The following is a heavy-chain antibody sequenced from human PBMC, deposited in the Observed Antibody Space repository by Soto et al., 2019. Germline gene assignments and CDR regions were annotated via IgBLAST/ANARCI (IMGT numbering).Heavy chain of an antibody. CDR2: IYNSGST. CDR1: GGSISGGGYY. Sequence: QVQLQESGPGLVKPSQSPSLTCSVSGGSISGGGYYWSWIRQHPGKGLEWIGYIYNSGSTYYNPSLPARXTXSXXTSKNQFSLKLSSVTAADTAVYYFARAIVAMATTTDTYFDYWGQGTLVTVSS. J-gene: IGHJ4*02. D-gene: IGHD5-12*01. V-gene: IGHV4-31*03. CDR3: ARAIVAMATTTDTYFDY.